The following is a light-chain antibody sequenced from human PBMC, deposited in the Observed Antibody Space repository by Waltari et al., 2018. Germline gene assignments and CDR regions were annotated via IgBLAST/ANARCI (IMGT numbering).Light chain of an antibody. CDR2: DES. J-gene: IGKJ4*01. CDR3: QQHDNLPSFT. V-gene: IGKV1-33*01. CDR1: EDIRTY. Sequence: DIQMTQSPSSLSASVGDRVTITCQASEDIRTYLNWYQQKPGKAPKLLIYDESNLETGVPSRFSGSGSGTDFTLTISSLQPEDLATYYCQQHDNLPSFTFGGGTKVEI.